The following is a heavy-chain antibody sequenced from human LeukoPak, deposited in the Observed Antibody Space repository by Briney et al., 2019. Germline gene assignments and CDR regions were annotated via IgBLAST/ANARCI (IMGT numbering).Heavy chain of an antibody. Sequence: GGSLRLSCAASGFTFSSYWMSWVRQAPGKGLEWVANIKQDGSEKHYVGSVKGRFTISRDDAKNSLYLQMNSLRAEDTAVYYCARGSSGWYYWGQGTLVTVSS. J-gene: IGHJ4*02. CDR1: GFTFSSYW. D-gene: IGHD6-19*01. CDR2: IKQDGSEK. CDR3: ARGSSGWYY. V-gene: IGHV3-7*04.